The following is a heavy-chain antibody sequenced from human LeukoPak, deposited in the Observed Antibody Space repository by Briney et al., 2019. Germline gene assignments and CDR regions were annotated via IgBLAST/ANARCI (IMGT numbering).Heavy chain of an antibody. Sequence: PGGSLRLSCAASGFTFSNSDMNCVHQAPGKGREWVSGVSWNGSRTHYADSVKGRFIISRDNSRNTLYLQTNSLRAEDTAVYYCRRPCGGDRDYYYYGMDVWGQGTTVTVSS. CDR2: VSWNGSRT. V-gene: IGHV3-35*01. D-gene: IGHD2-21*02. CDR3: RRPCGGDRDYYYYGMDV. CDR1: GFTFSNSD. J-gene: IGHJ6*02.